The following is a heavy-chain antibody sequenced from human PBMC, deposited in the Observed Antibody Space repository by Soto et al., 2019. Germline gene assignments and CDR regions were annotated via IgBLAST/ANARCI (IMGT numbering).Heavy chain of an antibody. J-gene: IGHJ4*02. CDR3: TTEGYILTGDRDF. CDR1: GFTFSNAW. D-gene: IGHD3-9*01. V-gene: IGHV3-15*07. Sequence: EVQLVESGGGLEKPGGSLRLSCAASGFTFSNAWMNWVRQAPGKGLEWVGRIKSKTDGGTTAYAAPVKGRFTISRDDSKNTLYLQMNSLKTDDTAVYYGTTEGYILTGDRDFWGQGTLVTVSS. CDR2: IKSKTDGGTT.